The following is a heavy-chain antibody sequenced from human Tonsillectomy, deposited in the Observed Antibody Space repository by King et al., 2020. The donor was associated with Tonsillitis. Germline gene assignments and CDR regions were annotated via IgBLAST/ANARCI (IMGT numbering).Heavy chain of an antibody. V-gene: IGHV2-5*02. Sequence: TLKESGPTLVKPTQSLTLICTFSGFSVSTSGRGVGWIRQPPGQALEWLALIYWDDEKRYRPSLKSRLTITKDTSKNHVVLTMTNMDPVDTGTYYCALTGDPWFDLWGQGTLVTVSS. CDR1: GFSVSTSGRG. J-gene: IGHJ5*02. D-gene: IGHD7-27*01. CDR2: IYWDDEK. CDR3: ALTGDPWFDL.